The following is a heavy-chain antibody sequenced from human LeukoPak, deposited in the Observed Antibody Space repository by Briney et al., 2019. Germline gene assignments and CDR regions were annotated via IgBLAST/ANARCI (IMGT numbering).Heavy chain of an antibody. V-gene: IGHV1-18*04. D-gene: IGHD3-16*01. CDR1: GYTFTGYY. J-gene: IGHJ3*02. CDR2: ISGYTGNT. CDR3: ARPRSLMTRDAFDI. Sequence: ASVKVSCKASGYTFTGYYMHWVRQAPGQGLEWMGWISGYTGNTNYAQNLQGRVTMTTDTSTSTVYLELRSLRSDDTAVYYCARPRSLMTRDAFDIWGQGTMVTVSS.